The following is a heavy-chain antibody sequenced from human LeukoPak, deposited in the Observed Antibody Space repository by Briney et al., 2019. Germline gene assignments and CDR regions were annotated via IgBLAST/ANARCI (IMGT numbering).Heavy chain of an antibody. Sequence: GGSLRLSCAASGFTFSSYSMNWVRQAPGKGLEWVSSISSSSSYIYYADSVKGRFTISRDNAKNSLYLQMSSLRAEDTAAYYCARGTGYYDSSGYYSSLHAFDIWGQGTMVTVSS. CDR1: GFTFSSYS. CDR3: ARGTGYYDSSGYYSSLHAFDI. V-gene: IGHV3-21*01. J-gene: IGHJ3*02. D-gene: IGHD3-22*01. CDR2: ISSSSSYI.